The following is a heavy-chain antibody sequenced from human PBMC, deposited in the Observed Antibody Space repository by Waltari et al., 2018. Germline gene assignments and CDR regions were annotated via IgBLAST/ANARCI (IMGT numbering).Heavy chain of an antibody. CDR1: GGSISSHY. CDR3: ARDRIERGYAFDI. Sequence: QVQLQESGPGLVKPSETLSLTCTVSGGSISSHYWSWIRQPPGKGLEWIGYIYYSGSTNYNPSLKSRVTISVDTSKNQFSLKLSSVTAADTAVYYCARDRIERGYAFDIWGQGTMVTVSS. J-gene: IGHJ3*02. D-gene: IGHD1-1*01. CDR2: IYYSGST. V-gene: IGHV4-59*11.